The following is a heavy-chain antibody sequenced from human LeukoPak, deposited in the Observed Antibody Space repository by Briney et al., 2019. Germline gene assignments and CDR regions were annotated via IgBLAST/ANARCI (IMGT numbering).Heavy chain of an antibody. CDR3: AKVGSAPAKEIAARPADY. Sequence: GGSLRLSCAASGFTFSSYAMSWVRQAPGKGLEWVSAISGSGGSTYYADSVKGRFTISRDNSKNTLYLQMNSLRAEDTAVYYCAKVGSAPAKEIAARPADYWGQGTLVTVSS. V-gene: IGHV3-23*01. J-gene: IGHJ4*02. CDR1: GFTFSSYA. D-gene: IGHD6-6*01. CDR2: ISGSGGST.